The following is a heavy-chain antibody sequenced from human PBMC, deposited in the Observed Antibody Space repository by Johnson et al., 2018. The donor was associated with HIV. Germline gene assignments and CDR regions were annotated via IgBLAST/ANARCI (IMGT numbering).Heavy chain of an antibody. CDR3: AREGVPAAFDI. CDR2: ISYDGSNK. V-gene: IGHV3-30*14. D-gene: IGHD3-10*01. Sequence: QVQLVESGGGVVQPGRSLRLSCAASGFTFRSYAMHWVRQAPGKGLEWVAIISYDGSNKYYADSVKGRFTISRDNSQNTLYLQMNSLRAEDTAVYYCAREGVPAAFDIWGQGTMVTVSS. CDR1: GFTFRSYA. J-gene: IGHJ3*02.